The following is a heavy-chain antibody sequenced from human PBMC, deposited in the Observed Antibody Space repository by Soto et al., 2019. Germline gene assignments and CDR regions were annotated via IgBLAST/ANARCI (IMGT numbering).Heavy chain of an antibody. CDR1: GGSISSGDYY. Sequence: SETLSLTCTVSGGSISSGDYYWSWIRQPPGKGLEWIGYIYYSGSTYYNPSLKSRVTISVDTSKNQFSLKLSSVTAADTAVYYCARVGGFGATTIDYWGQGTLVTAPQ. CDR3: ARVGGFGATTIDY. J-gene: IGHJ4*02. CDR2: IYYSGST. V-gene: IGHV4-30-4*01. D-gene: IGHD3-10*01.